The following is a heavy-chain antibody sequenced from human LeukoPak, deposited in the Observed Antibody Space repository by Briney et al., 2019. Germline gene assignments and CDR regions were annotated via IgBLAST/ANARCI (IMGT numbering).Heavy chain of an antibody. CDR2: IKQDGSEK. V-gene: IGHV3-7*01. D-gene: IGHD3-22*01. CDR1: GFTFSSYW. J-gene: IGHJ6*02. Sequence: GGSLRLSCAASGFTFSSYWMSWVRQAPGKGLEWVANIKQDGSEKYYVDSVKGRFTISRDNAKNSLYLQMNSLRAEDTAVYYCARVGTDYYDSSIRRGVFSAYYYYYGMDVWGQGTTVTVSS. CDR3: ARVGTDYYDSSIRRGVFSAYYYYYGMDV.